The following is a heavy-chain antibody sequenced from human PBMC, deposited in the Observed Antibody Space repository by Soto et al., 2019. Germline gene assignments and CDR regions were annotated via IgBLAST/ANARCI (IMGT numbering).Heavy chain of an antibody. Sequence: ASVKVSCKASGYIFTNYAISWVRQAPGQGPEWMGWISGYNGDTNTHYSQNFQGRLTLTTDMSTTTAYMELRSLTSDDTAVYYCAIYNDVWTGYFFDNCGPGTLVPVSS. J-gene: IGHJ4*02. D-gene: IGHD3-3*01. V-gene: IGHV1-18*01. CDR2: ISGYNGDTNT. CDR3: AIYNDVWTGYFFDN. CDR1: GYIFTNYA.